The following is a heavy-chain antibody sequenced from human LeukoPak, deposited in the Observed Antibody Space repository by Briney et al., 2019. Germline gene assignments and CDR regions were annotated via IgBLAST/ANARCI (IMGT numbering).Heavy chain of an antibody. J-gene: IGHJ6*02. CDR1: GGSISSGGYY. V-gene: IGHV4-31*03. D-gene: IGHD1-14*01. CDR2: IYYSGST. CDR3: TRSGLTGMRKYPRADYYYYGMDV. Sequence: SETLSLTCTVSGGSISSGGYYWSWIRQHPGKGLEWIGYIYYSGSTYYNPSLKSRVTISVDTSKNQFSLKLTSVTAADTAVYYCTRSGLTGMRKYPRADYYYYGMDVWGQGTAAAVSS.